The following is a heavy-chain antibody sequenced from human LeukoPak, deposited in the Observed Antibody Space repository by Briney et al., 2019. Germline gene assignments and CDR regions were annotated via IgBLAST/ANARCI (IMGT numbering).Heavy chain of an antibody. V-gene: IGHV1-46*01. CDR2: INPSGGST. Sequence: ASVKVSRKASGYTFTSYYKHWVRQAPGQGLEWMGIINPSGGSTSYAQKFQGRVTMTRDTSTSTVYMELSSLRSEDTAVYYCASGAVTTSYFDYWGQGTLVTVSS. CDR1: GYTFTSYY. J-gene: IGHJ4*02. CDR3: ASGAVTTSYFDY. D-gene: IGHD4-17*01.